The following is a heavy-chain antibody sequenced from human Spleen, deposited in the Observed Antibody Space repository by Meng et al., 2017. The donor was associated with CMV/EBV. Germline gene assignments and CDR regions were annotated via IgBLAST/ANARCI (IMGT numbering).Heavy chain of an antibody. Sequence: GGSLRLSCATSGFTFRTYAMNWVRQAPGKGLEWVSIVSGLGGSKYYADSVKGRFTISRDNSKNTLYLQMNSLRAEDTAVYYCAKGSGWDKLGFDPWGQGTLVTVSS. J-gene: IGHJ5*02. CDR2: VSGLGGSK. CDR3: AKGSGWDKLGFDP. D-gene: IGHD6-19*01. CDR1: GFTFRTYA. V-gene: IGHV3-23*01.